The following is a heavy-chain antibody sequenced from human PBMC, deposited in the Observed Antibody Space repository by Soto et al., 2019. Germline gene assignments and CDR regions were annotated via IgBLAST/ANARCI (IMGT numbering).Heavy chain of an antibody. CDR2: INPNSGGT. CDR1: GYTFPASY. V-gene: IGHV1-2*02. CDR3: AREGSLVGAMDL. Sequence: QVQLVQSRAEVKKPGASVKVSCKASGYTFPASYMHWVRQAPGQGLEWMGWINPNSGGTNYAQKFQGRVSMTRDTSISFAYMEIKRLRSDGTAVYYCAREGSLVGAMDLWGQGTLVTVSS. D-gene: IGHD1-26*01. J-gene: IGHJ5*02.